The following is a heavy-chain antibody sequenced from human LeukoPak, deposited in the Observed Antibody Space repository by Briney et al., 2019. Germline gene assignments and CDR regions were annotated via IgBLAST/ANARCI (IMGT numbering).Heavy chain of an antibody. V-gene: IGHV4-59*01. J-gene: IGHJ4*02. CDR1: GGSISSYY. CDR3: ARDRYGGFDY. Sequence: PSETLSLTCTVSGGSISSYYWSWIRQPPGKGLEWIGYIYCSGSTNYNPSLKSRVTISVDTSKNQFSLKLSSVTAADTAAYYCARDRYGGFDYWGQGTLVTVSS. D-gene: IGHD1-26*01. CDR2: IYCSGST.